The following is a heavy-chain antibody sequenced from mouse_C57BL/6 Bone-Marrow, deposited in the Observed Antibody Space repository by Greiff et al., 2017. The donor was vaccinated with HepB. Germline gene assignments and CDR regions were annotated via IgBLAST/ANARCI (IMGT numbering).Heavy chain of an antibody. Sequence: QVHVKQPGAELVKPGASVKLSCKASGYTFTSYWMHWVKQRPGRGLEWIGRIVPNSGGTKYNEKFKSKATLTVDKPSSTAYMQLSSLTSEDSAVYYCARPSTMITTRLYYYAMDYWGQGTSVTVSS. D-gene: IGHD2-4*01. V-gene: IGHV1-72*01. CDR1: GYTFTSYW. CDR2: IVPNSGGT. CDR3: ARPSTMITTRLYYYAMDY. J-gene: IGHJ4*01.